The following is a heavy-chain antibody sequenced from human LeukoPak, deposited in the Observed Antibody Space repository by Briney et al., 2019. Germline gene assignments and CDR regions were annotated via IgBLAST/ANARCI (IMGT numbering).Heavy chain of an antibody. CDR3: AKVPRRLEAFDY. V-gene: IGHV3-53*01. CDR1: GFTVSSNY. CDR2: IHSDGAT. D-gene: IGHD3-3*01. J-gene: IGHJ4*02. Sequence: GGSLRLSCAASGFTVSSNYMSWVRQAPGRGLEWVSVIHSDGATHYADSVKGRFTISRDTSKNTLYLQMNSLRAEDTAVYYCAKVPRRLEAFDYWGQRTLVTVSS.